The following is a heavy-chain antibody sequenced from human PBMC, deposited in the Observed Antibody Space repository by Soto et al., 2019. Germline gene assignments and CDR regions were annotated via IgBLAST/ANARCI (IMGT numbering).Heavy chain of an antibody. CDR3: VGDWRDGYDHSFNH. Sequence: EVQLVESGGGLVQPGGSLRLSCAASGFTFNSYYMSWVRQAPGEGLEWVANIKPDGSEKYYVDSVEGRFTISRDNARNSLYLQMNSLRAEDTAVYYCVGDWRDGYDHSFNHWGQGTPVTVSS. CDR1: GFTFNSYY. D-gene: IGHD5-12*01. J-gene: IGHJ4*02. V-gene: IGHV3-7*01. CDR2: IKPDGSEK.